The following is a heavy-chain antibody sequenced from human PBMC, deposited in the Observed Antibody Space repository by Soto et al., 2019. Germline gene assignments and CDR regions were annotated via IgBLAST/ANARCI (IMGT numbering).Heavy chain of an antibody. J-gene: IGHJ5*02. Sequence: SETLSLTCAVYWGSFSGYCWSWIRQPPGKGLEWIVEINHSGSTNYNPSLKSRVTISVDTSKNQFSLKLSSVTAADTAVYYCARGPYRIFGLVIQPRFAPCAQGTTVTVAS. CDR3: ARGPYRIFGLVIQPRFAP. D-gene: IGHD3-3*01. CDR1: WGSFSGYC. CDR2: INHSGST. V-gene: IGHV4-34*01.